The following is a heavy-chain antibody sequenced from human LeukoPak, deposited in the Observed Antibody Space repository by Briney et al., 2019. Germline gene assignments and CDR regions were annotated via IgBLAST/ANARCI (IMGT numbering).Heavy chain of an antibody. V-gene: IGHV5-51*01. J-gene: IGHJ4*02. D-gene: IGHD2-21*01. CDR2: IYPGDSDT. CDR3: ARRNRDPAYSHGDLDS. CDR1: GYSFSSYW. Sequence: GESLKISCKGSGYSFSSYWIAWVRQMPGKGLEWMGTIYPGDSDTRYSPSFQGQVTITVDNYISTAYVQWSGLKASDTAVYYCARRNRDPAYSHGDLDSWDQGTLVTVSS.